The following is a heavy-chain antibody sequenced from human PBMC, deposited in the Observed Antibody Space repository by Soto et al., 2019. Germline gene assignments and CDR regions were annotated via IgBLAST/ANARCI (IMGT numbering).Heavy chain of an antibody. Sequence: PSETLSLTCTVSGDSMRPYYWTWIRPPPGKGLEWIGYVYYSGSVNYKSSLKSRVTMSVDTSKNQFSLRLNSVTAADTAVYYCARVTYDSFTAYSYYFDYWGQGTLVTVS. V-gene: IGHV4-59*01. CDR1: GDSMRPYY. D-gene: IGHD3-9*01. J-gene: IGHJ4*02. CDR2: VYYSGSV. CDR3: ARVTYDSFTAYSYYFDY.